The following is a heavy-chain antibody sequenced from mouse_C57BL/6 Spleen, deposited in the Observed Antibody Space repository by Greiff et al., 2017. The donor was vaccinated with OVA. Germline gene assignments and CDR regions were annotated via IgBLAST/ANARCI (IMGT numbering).Heavy chain of an antibody. Sequence: QVQLKQPGAELVKPGASVKLSCKASGYTFTSYWMHWVKQRPGQGLEWIGMIHPNSGSTNYNEKFKSKATLTVDKSSSTAYMQLSSLTSEDSAVYYCAFYYGSSLWYFDVRGTGTTVTVSS. D-gene: IGHD1-1*01. V-gene: IGHV1-64*01. J-gene: IGHJ1*03. CDR1: GYTFTSYW. CDR3: AFYYGSSLWYFDV. CDR2: IHPNSGST.